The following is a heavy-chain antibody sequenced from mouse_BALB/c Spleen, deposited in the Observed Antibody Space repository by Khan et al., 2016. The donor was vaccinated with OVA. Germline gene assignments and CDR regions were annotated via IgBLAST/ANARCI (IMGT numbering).Heavy chain of an antibody. Sequence: QVQLKQSGPGLVAPSQSLSITCTVSGFSLSDYGVSWIRQPPGKGLEWLGVIWGGGSTYYNSALKSRLSISKDNSKSQVFLKMNSLQTDDTAKYYGAKGLWSYYFALDYWGQGTSVTVSS. J-gene: IGHJ4*01. CDR1: GFSLSDYG. D-gene: IGHD1-1*02. CDR3: AKGLWSYYFALDY. CDR2: IWGGGST. V-gene: IGHV2-6-5*01.